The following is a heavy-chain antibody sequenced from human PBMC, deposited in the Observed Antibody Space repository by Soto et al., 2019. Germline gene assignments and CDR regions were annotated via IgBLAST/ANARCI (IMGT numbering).Heavy chain of an antibody. D-gene: IGHD6-19*01. CDR3: ARDLGWAFDS. CDR2: ISGGGRPI. CDR1: GFTFSTFS. Sequence: EVQLVESGGGSVQPGGSLRLSCAASGFTFSTFSMNWVRQAPGRGREWIEYISGGGRPISYADSVKGRFTISRDNAKNSLYLQMDSLTDEDTAVYYCARDLGWAFDSWGQGTLVTVSS. V-gene: IGHV3-48*02. J-gene: IGHJ4*02.